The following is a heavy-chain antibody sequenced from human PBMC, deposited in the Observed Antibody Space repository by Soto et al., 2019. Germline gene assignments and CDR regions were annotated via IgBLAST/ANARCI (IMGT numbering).Heavy chain of an antibody. Sequence: ASVKVSCKASGGTFSSYAISWVLQAPRQGLEWMGGIIPIFGTSNYAQKFQGRVTITADESTSTAYMELSSLRSEDTAVYYCARMMTTHAFDIWGQGTMVTVSS. V-gene: IGHV1-69*13. D-gene: IGHD4-17*01. CDR1: GGTFSSYA. J-gene: IGHJ3*02. CDR3: ARMMTTHAFDI. CDR2: IIPIFGTS.